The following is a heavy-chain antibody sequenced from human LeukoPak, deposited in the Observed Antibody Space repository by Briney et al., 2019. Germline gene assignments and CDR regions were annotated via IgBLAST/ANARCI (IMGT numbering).Heavy chain of an antibody. V-gene: IGHV3-30*18. CDR3: AKSEELLLGHFDY. J-gene: IGHJ4*02. CDR2: ISHDGGSK. CDR1: GFTFRSYG. D-gene: IGHD1-26*01. Sequence: GGSLRLSCEASGFTFRSYGMHWVRQAPGKGLEWVTSISHDGGSKYSADSVKGRFTISRDNSKNTLSLQMNSLRAEDTAVYYCAKSEELLLGHFDYWGQETLVTVSS.